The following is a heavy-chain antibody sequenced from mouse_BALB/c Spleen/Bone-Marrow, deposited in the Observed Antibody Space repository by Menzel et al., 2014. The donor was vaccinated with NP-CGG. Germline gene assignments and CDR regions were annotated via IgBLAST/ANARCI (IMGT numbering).Heavy chain of an antibody. CDR3: TRDWGDY. J-gene: IGHJ4*01. CDR1: GFIFSYYA. Sequence: EVQLVESGGGLVKPGGSLKLSCAASGFIFSYYAMSWVRQSPEKRLEWVAEISSGGSYTYYPDTVTGRFTISRDNAKNTLYLEMSSLRSEDTAMYYCTRDWGDYWGQGTSVTVSS. CDR2: ISSGGSYT. V-gene: IGHV5-9-4*01.